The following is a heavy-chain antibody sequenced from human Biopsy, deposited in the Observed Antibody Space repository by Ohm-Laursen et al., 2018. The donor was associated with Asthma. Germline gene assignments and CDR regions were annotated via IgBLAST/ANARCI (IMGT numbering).Heavy chain of an antibody. D-gene: IGHD3-16*01. V-gene: IGHV4-59*01. CDR3: ARDQGDSKFDY. J-gene: IGHJ4*02. CDR2: SSYSGFR. Sequence: GTLSFTCTFSGGSINSDYWSWIRQPPGKGLEWIGLSSYSGFRKYNPSLKSRVTISVDTSKNQLSLNLTSVIAADTAVYYCARDQGDSKFDYWGQGILVTVSS. CDR1: GGSINSDY.